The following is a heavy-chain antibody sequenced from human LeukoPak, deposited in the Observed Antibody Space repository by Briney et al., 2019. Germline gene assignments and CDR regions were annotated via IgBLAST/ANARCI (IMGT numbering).Heavy chain of an antibody. CDR1: GFTFSSYS. J-gene: IGHJ4*02. Sequence: PGGSLRLSRAASGFTFSSYSMNWVRQAPGKGLEWVSSISSSSSYIYYADSVKGRFTISRDNAKNSLYLQMNSLRAEDTAVYYCAGQQLVESYFDYWGQGTLVTVSS. D-gene: IGHD6-13*01. V-gene: IGHV3-21*01. CDR3: AGQQLVESYFDY. CDR2: ISSSSSYI.